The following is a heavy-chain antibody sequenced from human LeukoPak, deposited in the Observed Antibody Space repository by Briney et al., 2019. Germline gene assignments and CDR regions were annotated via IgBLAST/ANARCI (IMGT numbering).Heavy chain of an antibody. V-gene: IGHV3-7*01. CDR3: ATSRTFDY. CDR2: IKQDGSEK. J-gene: IGHJ4*02. CDR1: GFTFSSYW. Sequence: GGSLRLSGAASGFTFSSYWMSWVRQAPGTGLEWVANIKQDGSEKYYVDSVKGRFTISRDNAKSSLYLQMNSLRAEDTAVYYCATSRTFDYWGQGTLVTVSS.